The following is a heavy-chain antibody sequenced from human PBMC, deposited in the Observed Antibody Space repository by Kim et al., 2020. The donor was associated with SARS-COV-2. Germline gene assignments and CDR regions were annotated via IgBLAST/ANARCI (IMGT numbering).Heavy chain of an antibody. Sequence: PSFHGQVTISVDKSISTAYLQWSGLKASDTAMYYCARRSGYSSSWYFDYWGQGTLVTVSS. V-gene: IGHV5-51*01. J-gene: IGHJ4*02. CDR3: ARRSGYSSSWYFDY. D-gene: IGHD6-13*01.